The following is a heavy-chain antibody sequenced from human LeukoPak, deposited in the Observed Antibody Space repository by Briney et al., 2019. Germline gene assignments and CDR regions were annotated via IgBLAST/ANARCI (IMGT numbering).Heavy chain of an antibody. CDR3: ATDPTGAGTSEYFQH. D-gene: IGHD6-19*01. Sequence: PGGSRRLSCGASGFTFSSYAMSWVRQAPGKGLEWVSVISGSGGSTYYADSVKGRCTISRDNSKNTLYLEMNSLRAEDTAVYNCATDPTGAGTSEYFQHWGQGTLVTVSS. CDR1: GFTFSSYA. CDR2: ISGSGGST. J-gene: IGHJ1*01. V-gene: IGHV3-23*01.